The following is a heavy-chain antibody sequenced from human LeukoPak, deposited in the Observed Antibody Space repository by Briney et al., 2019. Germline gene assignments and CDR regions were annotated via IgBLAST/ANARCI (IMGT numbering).Heavy chain of an antibody. CDR1: GFTFSSYA. J-gene: IGHJ4*02. Sequence: GRSLRLSCAASGFTFSSYAMSWVRQAPGKGLEWVSAIIGSGGGTFYADSVKGRFTISRDNSRNTLYLQMNSLRAEDTAVYYCAKENRNYVFYDYWGQGTLVTVSS. D-gene: IGHD1-7*01. CDR3: AKENRNYVFYDY. CDR2: IIGSGGGT. V-gene: IGHV3-23*01.